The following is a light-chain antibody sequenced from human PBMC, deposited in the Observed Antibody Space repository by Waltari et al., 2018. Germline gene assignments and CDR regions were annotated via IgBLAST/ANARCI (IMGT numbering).Light chain of an antibody. J-gene: IGKJ1*01. Sequence: DIQMTQSPSTLSASVGDRVTITCRASQSINTWLAWHQQKPGKAPKLLIYKASTLESGVPSRFSGSGSGTEYTLTISSLQPDDFATYYCLQYNGEPRTFGQGTKVEVK. CDR3: LQYNGEPRT. CDR2: KAS. V-gene: IGKV1-5*03. CDR1: QSINTW.